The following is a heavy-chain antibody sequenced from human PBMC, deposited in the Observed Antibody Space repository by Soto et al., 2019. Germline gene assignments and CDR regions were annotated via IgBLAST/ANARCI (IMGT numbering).Heavy chain of an antibody. CDR2: IYYSGSA. V-gene: IGHV4-39*01. D-gene: IGHD4-17*01. J-gene: IGHJ6*02. Sequence: ASETLSLTCTVSGGSISSSTYYWGWIRQPPGKGLEWIGMIYYSGSAYYNPSLKSRVTISIDTSKNQFSLRLSSVTAADTAVYYCARHGVDYGDYASYYYYGIDVWGRGTTVTVSS. CDR1: GGSISSSTYY. CDR3: ARHGVDYGDYASYYYYGIDV.